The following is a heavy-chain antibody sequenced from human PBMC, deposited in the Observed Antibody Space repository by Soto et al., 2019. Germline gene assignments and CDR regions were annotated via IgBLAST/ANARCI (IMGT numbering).Heavy chain of an antibody. Sequence: LSLTFTVSGGSISSGGYYWSWIRQHPGKGLEWIGYIYYSGSTYYNPSLKSRVTISVDTSKNQFSLKLSSVTAADTAVYYCATNTPYSSSDFWSGRYFDYWGQGTLVTVSS. V-gene: IGHV4-31*03. CDR1: GGSISSGGYY. CDR3: ATNTPYSSSDFWSGRYFDY. J-gene: IGHJ4*02. D-gene: IGHD3-3*01. CDR2: IYYSGST.